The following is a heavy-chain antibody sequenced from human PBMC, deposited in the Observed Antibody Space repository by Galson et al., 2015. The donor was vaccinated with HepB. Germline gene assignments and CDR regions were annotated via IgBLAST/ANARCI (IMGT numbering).Heavy chain of an antibody. Sequence: SLRLSCAASGFTFSGSAMHWVRQASGKGLEWVGRIRSKANSYATAYAASVKGRFTISRDDSKNTAYLQMNSLKTEDTAVYYCTRHVMEWELLRDYWGQGTLVTVSS. D-gene: IGHD1-26*01. CDR3: TRHVMEWELLRDY. CDR1: GFTFSGSA. V-gene: IGHV3-73*01. J-gene: IGHJ4*02. CDR2: IRSKANSYAT.